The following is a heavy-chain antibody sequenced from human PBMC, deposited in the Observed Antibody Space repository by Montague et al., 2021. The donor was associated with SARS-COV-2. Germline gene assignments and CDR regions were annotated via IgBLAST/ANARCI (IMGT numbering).Heavy chain of an antibody. CDR3: ARVAVAPRPGGYYGLDV. CDR1: GDSVSSHXGD. D-gene: IGHD6-6*01. Sequence: CAISGDSVSSHXGDWVWMRQSPSRGLEWLGRTYYRSQWYNDYAVSVKAXITITPDTSKNLFSLQLRSVTPDDTAVYYCARVAVAPRPGGYYGLDVWGQGTTVTVSS. J-gene: IGHJ6*02. V-gene: IGHV6-1*01. CDR2: TYYRSQWYN.